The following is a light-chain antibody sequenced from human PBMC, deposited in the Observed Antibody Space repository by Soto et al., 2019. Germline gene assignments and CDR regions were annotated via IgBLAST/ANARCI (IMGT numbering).Light chain of an antibody. CDR3: QSYDSSLSGSV. CDR2: GNS. J-gene: IGLJ2*01. CDR1: SSSIGAGYD. V-gene: IGLV1-40*01. Sequence: QSVLTQPPSVSGAPGQRVTISCTGGSSSIGAGYDVHWYQQLPGTAPKLLIYGNSNRPSGVPDRFSGSKSGTSASLAITGLQAEDEADYYCQSYDSSLSGSVFGGGTKLTVL.